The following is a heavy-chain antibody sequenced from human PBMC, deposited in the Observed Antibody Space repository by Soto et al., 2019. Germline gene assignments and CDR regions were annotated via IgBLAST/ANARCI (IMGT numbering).Heavy chain of an antibody. CDR2: IWYDGSNK. Sequence: QVQLVESGGGVVQPGRSLRLSCAASGFTFSSYGMHWVRQAPGKGLEWVADIWYDGSNKYYADSVKGRFTISRDNSKNTLYLQMNSLRAEDTAVYYCARDLRGGEKATILFWDYYYYGMDVWGQGTTVTVSS. D-gene: IGHD5-12*01. J-gene: IGHJ6*02. V-gene: IGHV3-33*01. CDR1: GFTFSSYG. CDR3: ARDLRGGEKATILFWDYYYYGMDV.